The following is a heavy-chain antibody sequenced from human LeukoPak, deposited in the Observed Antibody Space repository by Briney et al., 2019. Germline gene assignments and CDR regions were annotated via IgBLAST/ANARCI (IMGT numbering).Heavy chain of an antibody. CDR3: ARDYGGNSGWFDP. Sequence: ASVKVSCKASGYTFTGYYMHWVRQATGQGLEWMGWMNPNSGNTGYAQKFQGRLTITRNTAISTAYIELSSLTSEDTAVYYCARDYGGNSGWFDPWGQGTLVTVSS. CDR1: GYTFTGYY. J-gene: IGHJ5*02. V-gene: IGHV1-8*03. CDR2: MNPNSGNT. D-gene: IGHD4-23*01.